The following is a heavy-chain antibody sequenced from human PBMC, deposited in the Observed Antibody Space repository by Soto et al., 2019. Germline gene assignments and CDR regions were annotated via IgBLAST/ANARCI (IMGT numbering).Heavy chain of an antibody. J-gene: IGHJ4*02. Sequence: PGGSLRLSCATSGFTFSSYAIHWVRQAPGNGLEWVAVISYDGSNKNYADSVKGRFTISRDNSENTVDLQMNSLRAEDTSVYYCARDGVGVVPAAIRFDYWGQGTLVTVSS. D-gene: IGHD2-2*01. CDR1: GFTFSSYA. CDR2: ISYDGSNK. V-gene: IGHV3-30-3*01. CDR3: ARDGVGVVPAAIRFDY.